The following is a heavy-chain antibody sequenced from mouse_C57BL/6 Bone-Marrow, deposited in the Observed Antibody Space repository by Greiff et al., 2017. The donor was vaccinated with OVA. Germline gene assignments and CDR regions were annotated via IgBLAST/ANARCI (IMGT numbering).Heavy chain of an antibody. CDR3: ARRGNYFYYFDY. Sequence: VQLQQPGAELVKPGASVKMSCKASGYTFTSYWITWVKQRPGQGLEWIGDIYPGSGSTNYNEKFKSKATLTVDKSSSTAYMQLSSLTSEDSAVYYCARRGNYFYYFDYWGQGTTLTVSS. CDR2: IYPGSGST. D-gene: IGHD2-1*01. J-gene: IGHJ2*01. CDR1: GYTFTSYW. V-gene: IGHV1-55*01.